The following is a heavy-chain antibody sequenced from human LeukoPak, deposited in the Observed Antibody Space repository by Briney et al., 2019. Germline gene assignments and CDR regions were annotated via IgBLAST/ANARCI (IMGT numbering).Heavy chain of an antibody. CDR2: INPNSGGT. CDR3: ARANALYCSSTSCLFDY. J-gene: IGHJ4*02. V-gene: IGHV1-2*02. CDR1: GYTFTGYY. D-gene: IGHD2-2*01. Sequence: GASVKVSCKASGYTFTGYYMHWVRQAPGQGLEWMAWINPNSGGTYYAQNFHDRITMTRDTSISTAYMELSRPRSDDTAIYYCARANALYCSSTSCLFDYWGQGTLVTVSS.